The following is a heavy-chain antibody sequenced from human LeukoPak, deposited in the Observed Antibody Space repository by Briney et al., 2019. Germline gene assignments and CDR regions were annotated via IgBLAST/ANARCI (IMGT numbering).Heavy chain of an antibody. D-gene: IGHD6-13*01. CDR2: IKRKIDGGTA. CDR1: GFTFSNAW. J-gene: IGHJ4*02. CDR3: TTRNSPYSSSWSLHFDY. Sequence: PGGSLRLSCAASGFTFSNAWMSWVRQAPGKGLEWVGRIKRKIDGGTADYAAPVKGRFTISRDDSKNTLYLQMNSLKTEDTAVYYCTTRNSPYSSSWSLHFDYWGQGTLVTVSS. V-gene: IGHV3-15*01.